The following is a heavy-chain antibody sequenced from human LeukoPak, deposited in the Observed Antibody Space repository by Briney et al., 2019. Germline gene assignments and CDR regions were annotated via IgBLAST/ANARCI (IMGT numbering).Heavy chain of an antibody. D-gene: IGHD3-9*01. CDR3: ARAPYDILTGYSLNWFDP. CDR2: INGDNGNT. Sequence: ASVKVSCKASGYTFTTYAMHWVRQAPGQRLEWMGWINGDNGNTKYSQKFQGRVTITRDTSAYTGYMELRGLSSADTAVYFCARAPYDILTGYSLNWFDPGAREPWSPSPQ. J-gene: IGHJ5*02. V-gene: IGHV1-3*01. CDR1: GYTFTTYA.